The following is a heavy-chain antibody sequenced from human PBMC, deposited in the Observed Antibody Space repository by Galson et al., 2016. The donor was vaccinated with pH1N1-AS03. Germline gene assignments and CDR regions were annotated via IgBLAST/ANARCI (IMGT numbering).Heavy chain of an antibody. CDR1: GYTFTSYA. CDR2: INAGNGNT. D-gene: IGHD5-12*01. CDR3: ARDRGSGYDLFDYYYGMDV. V-gene: IGHV1-3*01. Sequence: VKVSCKASGYTFTSYAMHWVRQAPGQRLEWMGWINAGNGNTKYSQKLQGRVTITRDTSASTAYMELSSLRSEDTAVYYCARDRGSGYDLFDYYYGMDVWGQGTTVTVSS. J-gene: IGHJ6*02.